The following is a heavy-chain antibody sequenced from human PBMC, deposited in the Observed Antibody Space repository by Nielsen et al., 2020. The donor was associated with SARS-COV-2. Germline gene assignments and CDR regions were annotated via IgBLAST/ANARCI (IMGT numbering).Heavy chain of an antibody. Sequence: GESLKISCAASGFTFSSYAMSWVRQAPGKGLEWVSAISGSGGSTYYADSVKGRFTISRDNSKNTLYLQMNSLRAEDTAVYYCAKDLHSIAVAGTIWFDPWGQGTLVTVSS. CDR2: ISGSGGST. CDR3: AKDLHSIAVAGTIWFDP. J-gene: IGHJ5*02. CDR1: GFTFSSYA. V-gene: IGHV3-23*01. D-gene: IGHD6-19*01.